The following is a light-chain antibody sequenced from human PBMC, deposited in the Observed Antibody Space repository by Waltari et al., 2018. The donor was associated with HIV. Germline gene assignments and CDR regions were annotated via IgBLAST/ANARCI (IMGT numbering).Light chain of an antibody. J-gene: IGKJ1*01. CDR1: QSVSSTS. CDR3: QRYGRSRT. Sequence: IVLTQSPGTLSLSPGEKATLSCRASQSVSSTSLAWYQQKTGQSPRLLIYSASTRANGIPDRFSGSGSGTDFSLTISRLEPEDFAVYYCQRYGRSRTFGQGTKVEIK. CDR2: SAS. V-gene: IGKV3-20*01.